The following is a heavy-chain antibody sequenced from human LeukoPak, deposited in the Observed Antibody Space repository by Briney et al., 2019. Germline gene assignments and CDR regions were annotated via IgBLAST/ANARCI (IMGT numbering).Heavy chain of an antibody. CDR1: GYSFTNYW. Sequence: GESLKISCKGSGYSFTNYWMGWVRQLPGKGLEWMGIIYPGDSDTRYSPSFQGQVTISAHKSISTAYLQWRSLKASDTAIYYCARHTIIASVSPFGYWGLGTLVTVSS. V-gene: IGHV5-51*01. CDR2: IYPGDSDT. CDR3: ARHTIIASVSPFGY. J-gene: IGHJ4*02. D-gene: IGHD3-10*01.